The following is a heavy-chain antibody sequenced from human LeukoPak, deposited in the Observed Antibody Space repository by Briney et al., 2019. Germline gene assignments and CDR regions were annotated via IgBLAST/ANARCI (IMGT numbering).Heavy chain of an antibody. V-gene: IGHV3-21*01. Sequence: GGSLRLSCAASGFTFSSYSMNWVRQAPGKGLEWVSSISTSSSYKYYADSLKGRSTISRDNAKNSLCLQMNSLRAEDTAVYYCASGKETMVRGVRYNWFDPWGQGTLVTVSS. CDR1: GFTFSSYS. D-gene: IGHD3-10*01. J-gene: IGHJ5*02. CDR3: ASGKETMVRGVRYNWFDP. CDR2: ISTSSSYK.